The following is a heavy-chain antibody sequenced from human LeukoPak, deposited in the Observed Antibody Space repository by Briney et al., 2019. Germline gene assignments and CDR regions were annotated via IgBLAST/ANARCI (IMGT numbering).Heavy chain of an antibody. J-gene: IGHJ4*02. CDR1: GFTFSSYA. D-gene: IGHD3-22*01. CDR2: ISSNGGST. CDR3: ARRGEDYYDSSGSFDY. V-gene: IGHV3-64*01. Sequence: PGGSLRLSCAASGFTFSSYAMHWVRQAPGKGLEYVSAISSNGGSTYYANSVKGRFTISRDNSKNTLYLQVGSLRAEDMAVYYCARRGEDYYDSSGSFDYWGQGTLVTVSS.